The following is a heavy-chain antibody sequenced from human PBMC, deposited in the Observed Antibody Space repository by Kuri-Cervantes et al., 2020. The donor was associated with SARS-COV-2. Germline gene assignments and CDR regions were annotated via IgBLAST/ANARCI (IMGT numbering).Heavy chain of an antibody. V-gene: IGHV4-61*02. J-gene: IGHJ5*02. CDR1: GGSISSGSYY. D-gene: IGHD6-19*01. Sequence: SETLSLTCTVSGGSISSGSYYWSWIRQPAGKGLEWIGRIYTSGSTNYNPSLKSRVTISVDTSKNQFSLKLSSVTAADTAVYYCAREAAVAGTGNWFDPWGQGTLVTVSS. CDR3: AREAAVAGTGNWFDP. CDR2: IYTSGST.